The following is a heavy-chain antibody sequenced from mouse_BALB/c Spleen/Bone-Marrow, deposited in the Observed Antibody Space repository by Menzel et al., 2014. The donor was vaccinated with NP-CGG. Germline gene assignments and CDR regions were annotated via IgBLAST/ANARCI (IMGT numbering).Heavy chain of an antibody. Sequence: EVQLQQSGAELVKPGASVKLSCTASGFNIKDTYMHWVKLRPEQGLEWIGRIYPANGDTKYDPKFQGKATITADTSSNTAYLQLSSLTSEDTAVYYCARYGNGLMDYWGQGTSVTVSS. D-gene: IGHD2-1*01. J-gene: IGHJ4*01. CDR2: IYPANGDT. CDR1: GFNIKDTY. CDR3: ARYGNGLMDY. V-gene: IGHV14-3*02.